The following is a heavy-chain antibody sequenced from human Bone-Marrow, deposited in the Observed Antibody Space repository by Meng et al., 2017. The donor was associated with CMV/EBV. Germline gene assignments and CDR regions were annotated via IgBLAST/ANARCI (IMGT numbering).Heavy chain of an antibody. V-gene: IGHV3-9*01. CDR2: ISWNSEII. CDR3: AKDRLAMDV. Sequence: SLKISCAASGFTFKDYAMHWVRQAPGKGLEWVSGISWNSEIIGYADSVKGRFTISRDNSKNTLYPQMNSLRAEDTAVYYCAKDRLAMDVWGQGTTVTVSS. CDR1: GFTFKDYA. J-gene: IGHJ6*02.